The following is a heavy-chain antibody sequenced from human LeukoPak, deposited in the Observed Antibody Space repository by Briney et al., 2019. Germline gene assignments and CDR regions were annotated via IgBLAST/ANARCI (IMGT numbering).Heavy chain of an antibody. CDR1: GGSISSGSYY. Sequence: SETLSLXCTVSGGSISSGSYYWIWIRQPAGKGLEWIGRIYTSGITNYNPSLKSRVTISVDTSKNQFSLKLSSVTAADTAVYYCAREGTLLPAATSYYYYMDVWGKGTTVTVSS. D-gene: IGHD2-2*01. CDR2: IYTSGIT. CDR3: AREGTLLPAATSYYYYMDV. V-gene: IGHV4-61*02. J-gene: IGHJ6*03.